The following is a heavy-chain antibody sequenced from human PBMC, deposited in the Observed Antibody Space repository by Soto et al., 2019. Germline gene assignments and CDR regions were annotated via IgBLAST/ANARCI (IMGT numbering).Heavy chain of an antibody. D-gene: IGHD3-10*01. CDR2: ITGSGGSA. Sequence: GASLILSCAASGFTFSHYAMGWVRQAPGKGLEWVSGITGSGGSAHYADSVKSRFSLTRANSKNKIYLQMNTLRAAEAAVYYCAKVMGQYPGEGLDSWGPCTLVTVSS. J-gene: IGHJ4*02. CDR1: GFTFSHYA. V-gene: IGHV3-23*01. CDR3: AKVMGQYPGEGLDS.